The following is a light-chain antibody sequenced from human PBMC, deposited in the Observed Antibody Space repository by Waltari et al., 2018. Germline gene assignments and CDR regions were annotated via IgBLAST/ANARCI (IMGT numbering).Light chain of an antibody. J-gene: IGLJ3*02. CDR1: GPNIGAGYV. Sequence: QSVLTQPPSVSGAPGQRVTISCTGSGPNIGAGYVVHWYQQLPRAAPKLLIYGSTSRPLGVPARFFGSTSGTSASLAIIGLQAEDEADYYCQSYDTSLSVVFGGGTKLTVL. V-gene: IGLV1-40*01. CDR3: QSYDTSLSVV. CDR2: GST.